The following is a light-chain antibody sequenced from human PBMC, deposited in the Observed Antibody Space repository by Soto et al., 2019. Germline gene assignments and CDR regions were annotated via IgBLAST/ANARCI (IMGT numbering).Light chain of an antibody. J-gene: IGKJ5*01. Sequence: EIVLTLSPATLSLSPGERATLSCRASQSVKTFLVWYQQRPGQAPRLLIYGASTRATGIPARFSGSGSGTEFTLTISSLQSEDFAVFYCQVYGPSPPITFGQGTRLEIK. CDR1: QSVKTF. V-gene: IGKV3-15*01. CDR2: GAS. CDR3: QVYGPSPPIT.